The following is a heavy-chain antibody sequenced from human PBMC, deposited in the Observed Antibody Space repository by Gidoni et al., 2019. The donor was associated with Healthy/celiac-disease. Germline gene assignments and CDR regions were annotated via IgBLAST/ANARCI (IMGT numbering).Heavy chain of an antibody. J-gene: IGHJ4*02. CDR2: ISSSSSYI. V-gene: IGHV3-21*01. CDR1: GFTFSSYS. CDR3: ASRYQLGGVIHDY. Sequence: EVQLVESGGGLVKPGGSLRLSCAASGFTFSSYSMNWVRQAPGKGLEWVSSISSSSSYIYYADSVKGRFTISRDNAKNSLYLQMNSLRAEDTAVYYCASRYQLGGVIHDYWGQGTLVTVSS. D-gene: IGHD2-2*01.